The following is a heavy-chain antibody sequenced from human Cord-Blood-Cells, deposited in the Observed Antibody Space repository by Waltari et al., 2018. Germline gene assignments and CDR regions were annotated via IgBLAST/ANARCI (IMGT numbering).Heavy chain of an antibody. CDR1: GYTLSSYG. Sequence: QVQLVESGGGVVQPGRSLRLSCAPSGYTLSSYGMHWVRQAPGKGLEWVAVIWYDGSNKYYADSVKGRFTISRDNSKNTLYLQMNSLRAEDTAMYYCAKSWLSDGDAFDIWGQGTMVTVSS. V-gene: IGHV3-30*18. CDR3: AKSWLSDGDAFDI. CDR2: IWYDGSNK. J-gene: IGHJ3*02. D-gene: IGHD3-9*01.